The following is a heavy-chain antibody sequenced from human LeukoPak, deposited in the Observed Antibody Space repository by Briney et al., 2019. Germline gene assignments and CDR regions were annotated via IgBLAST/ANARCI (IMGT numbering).Heavy chain of an antibody. J-gene: IGHJ4*02. V-gene: IGHV3-30*04. Sequence: PGGSLRLSCAASGFTFSSYAMHWVRQAPGKGLEWVAVISYDGSNKYYADSVKGRFTISRDNSKNTLYLQMNSLRAEDTAVYYCARDQGYCSGGSCSYFDYLGQGTLVTVSS. CDR1: GFTFSSYA. CDR3: ARDQGYCSGGSCSYFDY. D-gene: IGHD2-15*01. CDR2: ISYDGSNK.